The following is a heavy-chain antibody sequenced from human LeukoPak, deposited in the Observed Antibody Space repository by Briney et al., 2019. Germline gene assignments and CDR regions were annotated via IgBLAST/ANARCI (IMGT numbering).Heavy chain of an antibody. CDR1: GFTFSSYW. D-gene: IGHD6-19*01. J-gene: IGHJ1*01. Sequence: GGSLRLSCAASGFTFSSYWMHWVRRAPGKGLVWVSRINTDGSSTSYADSVKGRFTISRDNAKNTLYLQMNSLRAEDTAIYYCAKVQDGSFWYEYFQHWGQGTLVTVSS. V-gene: IGHV3-74*01. CDR3: AKVQDGSFWYEYFQH. CDR2: INTDGSST.